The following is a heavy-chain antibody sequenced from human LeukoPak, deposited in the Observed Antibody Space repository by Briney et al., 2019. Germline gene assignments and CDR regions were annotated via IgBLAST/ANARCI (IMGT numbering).Heavy chain of an antibody. V-gene: IGHV3-30-3*01. CDR1: GFTFSSYA. J-gene: IGHJ4*02. CDR3: ARLYSSSWYAGFDY. CDR2: ISYDGSNK. D-gene: IGHD6-13*01. Sequence: GGSLRLSCAASGFTFSSYAMHWVRQAPGKGLEWVAVISYDGSNKYYADPVKGRFTISRDNSKNTLYLQMNSLRAEDTAVYYCARLYSSSWYAGFDYWGQGTLVTVSS.